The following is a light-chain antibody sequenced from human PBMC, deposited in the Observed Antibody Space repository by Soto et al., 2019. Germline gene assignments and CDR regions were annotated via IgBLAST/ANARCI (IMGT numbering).Light chain of an antibody. Sequence: DIHMTQSPSTLSASVGDRVTITCRASESIDNWLAWYQQKPGKAPKLLIYKASTLKSGVPSRFSGSGSGTEFTLTISSLQPDDFATYYCQHYNSYSEAFGQGTKVDI. V-gene: IGKV1-5*03. CDR2: KAS. J-gene: IGKJ1*01. CDR1: ESIDNW. CDR3: QHYNSYSEA.